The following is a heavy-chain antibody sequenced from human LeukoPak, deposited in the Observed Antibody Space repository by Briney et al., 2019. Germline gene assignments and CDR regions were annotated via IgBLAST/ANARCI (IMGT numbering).Heavy chain of an antibody. D-gene: IGHD5-12*01. V-gene: IGHV3-21*01. CDR3: ARSVDIVATTPDY. CDR2: ISSSRSYI. J-gene: IGHJ4*02. Sequence: GGSLRLSCAASGFTFSSYSMNWVRQAPGKGLEWVSSISSSRSYIYYADSVKGRFTISRDNAKNPLYLQMNSLRAEDTAVYYCARSVDIVATTPDYWGQGTLVTVSS. CDR1: GFTFSSYS.